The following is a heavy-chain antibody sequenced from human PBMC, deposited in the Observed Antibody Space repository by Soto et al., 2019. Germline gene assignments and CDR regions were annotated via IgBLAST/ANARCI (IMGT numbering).Heavy chain of an antibody. CDR1: GFTFSSYA. CDR3: ATILKPGPAYYYGMDV. J-gene: IGHJ6*02. CDR2: ISGSGGST. Sequence: GVLRLSCAASGFTFSSYAMSWVRQAPGKGLEWVSAISGSGGSTYYADSVKGRFTISRDNSKNTLYLQMNSLRAEDTAVYYCATILKPGPAYYYGMDVWGQGTTVTVSS. D-gene: IGHD2-8*02. V-gene: IGHV3-23*01.